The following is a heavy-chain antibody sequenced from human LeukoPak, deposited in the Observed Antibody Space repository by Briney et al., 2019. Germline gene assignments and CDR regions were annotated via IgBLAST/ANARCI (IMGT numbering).Heavy chain of an antibody. D-gene: IGHD2-2*01. CDR2: IIPILGIA. V-gene: IGHV1-69*02. J-gene: IGHJ4*02. CDR1: GYTFTAHY. CDR3: SYCSSTSCCGY. Sequence: SVQVSCKASGYTFTAHYIHWARQAPGQGLEWMGRIIPILGIANYAQKFQGRVTITADKSTSTAYMELSSLRSEDTAVYYCSYCSSTSCCGYWGQGTLVTVSS.